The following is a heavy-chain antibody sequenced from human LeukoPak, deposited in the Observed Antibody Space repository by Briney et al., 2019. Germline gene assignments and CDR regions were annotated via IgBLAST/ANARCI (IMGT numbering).Heavy chain of an antibody. CDR1: GDSISGYY. CDR3: ARSRYNWNYYFDY. J-gene: IGHJ4*02. D-gene: IGHD1-7*01. V-gene: IGHV4-59*01. Sequence: SETLSLTCTVSGDSISGYYWSWIRQPPGKGLEWIGYIYYSGTTNYNPSLNSRVTISVDTSKNEAPLKLGSVTAADTAVYYCARSRYNWNYYFDYWGQGTLVTVSS. CDR2: IYYSGTT.